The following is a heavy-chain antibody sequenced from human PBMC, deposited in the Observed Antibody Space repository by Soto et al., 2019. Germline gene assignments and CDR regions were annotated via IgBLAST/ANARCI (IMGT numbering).Heavy chain of an antibody. CDR1: GGSLSGYY. J-gene: IGHJ6*02. Sequence: SDTLSLTNDAYGGSLSGYYWSWIRQPPGNGLEWNEEMNHSGSTNYNPSLKSRLTISEDTSKNQFSLKLSSVSAADTAVYYCARGGVTMVRGVIRAYYYYYYGMDVWGQGTTVTVSS. V-gene: IGHV4-34*01. CDR2: MNHSGST. CDR3: ARGGVTMVRGVIRAYYYYYYGMDV. D-gene: IGHD3-10*01.